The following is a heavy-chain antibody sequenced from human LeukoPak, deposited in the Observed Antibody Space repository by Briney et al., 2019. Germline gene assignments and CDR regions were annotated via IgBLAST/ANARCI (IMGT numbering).Heavy chain of an antibody. V-gene: IGHV4-39*07. CDR2: IYYSGST. CDR3: ARTNPVDTAMAAFDY. Sequence: SETLSLTCTVSGGSISSSSYYWGWIRQPPGKGLEWIGSIYYSGSTYYSPSLKSRVTISVDTSKNQFSLNLSSVTAADTAVYYCARTNPVDTAMAAFDYWGQGTLVTVSS. CDR1: GGSISSSSYY. D-gene: IGHD5-18*01. J-gene: IGHJ4*02.